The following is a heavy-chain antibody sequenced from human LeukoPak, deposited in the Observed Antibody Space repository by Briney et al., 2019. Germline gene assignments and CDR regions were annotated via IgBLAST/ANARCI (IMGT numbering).Heavy chain of an antibody. CDR2: INHSGST. D-gene: IGHD6-13*01. V-gene: IGHV4-34*01. Sequence: SETLSLTYAVYGGSFSGYYWSWIRQPPGKGLEWIGEINHSGSTNYNPSLKSRVTISVDTSKNQFSLKLSSVTAADTAVYYCARTNRYSSSWKDIDYWGQGTLVTVSS. CDR1: GGSFSGYY. J-gene: IGHJ4*02. CDR3: ARTNRYSSSWKDIDY.